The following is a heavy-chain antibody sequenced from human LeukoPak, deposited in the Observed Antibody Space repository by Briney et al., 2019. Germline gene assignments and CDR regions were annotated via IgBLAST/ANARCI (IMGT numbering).Heavy chain of an antibody. J-gene: IGHJ6*02. D-gene: IGHD2-15*01. V-gene: IGHV3-48*03. CDR3: ARDRGIFTRYYYAMDV. CDR2: ISSSGTTI. CDR1: GITFSSAG. Sequence: PGGSLRLSCVASGITFSSAGMNWVRQAPGKGLEWISYISSSGTTIHYADSVKGRFTVSRDNGEHSLYLQMSSLRAEDTAVYYCARDRGIFTRYYYAMDVWGQGTTVTVSS.